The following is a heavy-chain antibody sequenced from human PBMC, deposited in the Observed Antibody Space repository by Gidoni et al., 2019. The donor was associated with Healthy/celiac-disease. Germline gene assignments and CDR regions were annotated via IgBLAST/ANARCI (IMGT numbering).Heavy chain of an antibody. Sequence: EVQLAQSGAEVKKPGESLNISCQGSGYSFTSYWIGWVRPMPGKGLEWMGIIYPGDSDTRYSPSFQGQVTISADKSISTAYLQWSSLKASDTAMYYCARNSPSGSYKGAFDIWGQGTMVTVSS. CDR1: GYSFTSYW. CDR2: IYPGDSDT. J-gene: IGHJ3*02. D-gene: IGHD1-26*01. V-gene: IGHV5-51*01. CDR3: ARNSPSGSYKGAFDI.